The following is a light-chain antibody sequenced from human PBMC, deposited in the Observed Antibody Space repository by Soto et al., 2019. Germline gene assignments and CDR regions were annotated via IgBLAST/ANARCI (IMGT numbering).Light chain of an antibody. CDR1: QSISTW. CDR2: KAS. J-gene: IGKJ2*03. V-gene: IGKV1-5*03. Sequence: DIQMTQSPSTLSASVGDRVTITCRASQSISTWLAWYQQEPGKAPKLLIHKASSLQSGVPSRFSGSGSGTDFTLTISSLHPDDFATYYCQHLRTYPFSFGQGTKLDIK. CDR3: QHLRTYPFS.